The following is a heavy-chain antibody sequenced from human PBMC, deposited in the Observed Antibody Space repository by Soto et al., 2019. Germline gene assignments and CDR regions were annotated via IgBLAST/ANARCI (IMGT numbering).Heavy chain of an antibody. Sequence: PGGSLRLSCAASGFTFSSNAMSWVRQAPGKGLEWVSGISGSGGSTYYADSVKGRFTISRDNSKNTLYLQMNSLRAEDTAVYYCAKKEEGYYGSGSYGLGPYNGMDVWGQGTTVTSP. V-gene: IGHV3-23*01. CDR1: GFTFSSNA. CDR3: AKKEEGYYGSGSYGLGPYNGMDV. CDR2: ISGSGGST. D-gene: IGHD3-10*01. J-gene: IGHJ6*02.